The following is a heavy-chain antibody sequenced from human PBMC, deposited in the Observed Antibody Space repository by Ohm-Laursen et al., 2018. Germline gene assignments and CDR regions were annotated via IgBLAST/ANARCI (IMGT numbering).Heavy chain of an antibody. CDR3: AKDRMVYAD. CDR2: ISGSGGTT. D-gene: IGHD2-8*01. V-gene: IGHV3-23*01. J-gene: IGHJ4*02. CDR1: GFIFSSYA. Sequence: SLRLSCAAAGFIFSSYAMSWVRQAPGKGLEWVSTISGSGGTTYYADSVKGRFSISRDSSKNTLYLQMSSLRAEDTAVYYCAKDRMVYADWGQGTLVTVSS.